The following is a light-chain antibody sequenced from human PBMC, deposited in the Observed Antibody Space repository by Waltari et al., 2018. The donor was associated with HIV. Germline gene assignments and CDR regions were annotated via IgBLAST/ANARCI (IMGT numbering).Light chain of an antibody. Sequence: QSALTQPASVSGSPGQSITISCTGTSSDVGGYKYVSWYQQHPGKAPKVMIFEVSNRPSGVSDRFSGSKSGNTASLTISGVQPEDEADYYCSSYTTSNSHVVFGGGTKVTVL. CDR3: SSYTTSNSHVV. CDR1: SSDVGGYKY. CDR2: EVS. V-gene: IGLV2-14*01. J-gene: IGLJ2*01.